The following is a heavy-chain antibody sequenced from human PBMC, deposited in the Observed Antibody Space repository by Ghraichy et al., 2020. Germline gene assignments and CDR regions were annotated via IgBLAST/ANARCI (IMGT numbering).Heavy chain of an antibody. CDR2: ISSSGGTK. CDR3: AREYCDSTSCSYFDY. D-gene: IGHD2-2*01. CDR1: GFIFSRYK. Sequence: GGSLRLSCAASGFIFSRYKMSWVRQAPGKGLEWLSYISSSGGTKSYADSVKGRFTISRDNAKKSLYLQMNSLRVEDTALYYCAREYCDSTSCSYFDYWGQGTLVTVSS. J-gene: IGHJ4*02. V-gene: IGHV3-48*03.